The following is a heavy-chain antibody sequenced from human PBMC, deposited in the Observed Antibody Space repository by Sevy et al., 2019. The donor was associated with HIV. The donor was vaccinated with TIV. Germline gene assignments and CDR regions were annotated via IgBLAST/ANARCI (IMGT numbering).Heavy chain of an antibody. J-gene: IGHJ3*02. CDR3: ARLSETTTAFDI. CDR2: INHSGST. D-gene: IGHD1-1*01. Sequence: SETLSLTCAVYSGSFSGYYWSWIRQPPGKGLEWIGEINHSGSTNYNPSLKSRVTISVDTSKNQFSLKLSSVTAADTAVYYCARLSETTTAFDIWGQGTMVTVSS. V-gene: IGHV4-34*01. CDR1: SGSFSGYY.